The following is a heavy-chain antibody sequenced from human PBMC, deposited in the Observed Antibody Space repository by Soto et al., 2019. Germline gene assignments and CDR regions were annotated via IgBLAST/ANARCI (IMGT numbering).Heavy chain of an antibody. CDR2: MNPNSGNT. J-gene: IGHJ6*02. CDR1: GYTFTSYD. V-gene: IGHV1-8*01. Sequence: AASVKVSCKASGYTFTSYDINWVRQATGQGLEWMGWMNPNSGNTGYAQKFQGRVTMTRNTSISTAYMELSSLRSEDTAVYYCARASGSGGGYYYYYGMDVWGQGTTVTVSS. CDR3: ARASGSGGGYYYYYGMDV. D-gene: IGHD1-26*01.